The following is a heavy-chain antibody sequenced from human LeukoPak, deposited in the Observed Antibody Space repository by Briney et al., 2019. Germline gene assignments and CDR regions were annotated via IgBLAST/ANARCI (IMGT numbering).Heavy chain of an antibody. Sequence: GGSLRLSCAASGFTFSSYSMNWVRQAPGKGLEWVSSISSSSSYIYYADSVKGRFTISRDNAKNSLYLQMNSLRAEDTAVYYRASPGANYDILTGYSFDYWGQGTLVTVSS. J-gene: IGHJ4*02. V-gene: IGHV3-21*01. CDR3: ASPGANYDILTGYSFDY. CDR2: ISSSSSYI. CDR1: GFTFSSYS. D-gene: IGHD3-9*01.